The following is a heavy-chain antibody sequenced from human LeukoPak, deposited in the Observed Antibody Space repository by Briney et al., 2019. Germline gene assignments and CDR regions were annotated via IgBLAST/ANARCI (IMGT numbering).Heavy chain of an antibody. V-gene: IGHV3-48*03. D-gene: IGHD6-19*01. CDR2: ISSSGSTI. CDR1: GFTLSSYE. Sequence: SLRLSCAASGFTLSSYEVNWVRQAPGKELEWVSYISSSGSTIYYADSVKGRFTISRDNAKNSLYLQMNSLRAEDTAVYYCARGGIAVAQPIDYWGQGTLVTVSS. J-gene: IGHJ4*02. CDR3: ARGGIAVAQPIDY.